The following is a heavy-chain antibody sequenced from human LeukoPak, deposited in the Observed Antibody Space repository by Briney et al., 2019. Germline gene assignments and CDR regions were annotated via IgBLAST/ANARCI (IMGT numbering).Heavy chain of an antibody. J-gene: IGHJ5*02. CDR2: ISAGGGST. D-gene: IGHD5-18*01. Sequence: GRSLRLSCAASGFTFSNSAMSWVRQAPGKGLDWVSGISAGGGSTSYADSVKGRFTISRDNSKNTLYLQMNSLRAKDTALYDCAKSGYSSRTYNWFDPWGQGTGVTVSS. V-gene: IGHV3-23*01. CDR1: GFTFSNSA. CDR3: AKSGYSSRTYNWFDP.